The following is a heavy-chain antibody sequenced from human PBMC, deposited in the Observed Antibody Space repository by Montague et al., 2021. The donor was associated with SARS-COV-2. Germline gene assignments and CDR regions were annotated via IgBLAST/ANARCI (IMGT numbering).Heavy chain of an antibody. CDR3: ARDFDY. V-gene: IGHV4-59*12. CDR2: MYYSGST. CDR1: GGSISSYY. J-gene: IGHJ4*02. Sequence: ETLSLTCTVSGGSISSYYWSWIRQPPGKGLEWIGYMYYSGSTNYNPSLKSRVTLSVDTSKNQFSLKLSSVTAADTGVYYCARDFDYWGQGTLVTVSS.